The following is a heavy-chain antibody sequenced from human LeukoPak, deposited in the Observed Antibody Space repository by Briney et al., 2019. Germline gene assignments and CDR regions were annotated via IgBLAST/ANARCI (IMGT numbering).Heavy chain of an antibody. Sequence: PGGSLRLSCAASGFTFSSYAMTWVRQAPGKGLEWVSTISGSGGSTYCADSVKGRFTISRDNSKNTLYLQMNSLRAEDTAVYYCARESLGGYYYGMDVWGQGTTVTVSS. D-gene: IGHD4-23*01. CDR2: ISGSGGST. V-gene: IGHV3-23*01. J-gene: IGHJ6*02. CDR3: ARESLGGYYYGMDV. CDR1: GFTFSSYA.